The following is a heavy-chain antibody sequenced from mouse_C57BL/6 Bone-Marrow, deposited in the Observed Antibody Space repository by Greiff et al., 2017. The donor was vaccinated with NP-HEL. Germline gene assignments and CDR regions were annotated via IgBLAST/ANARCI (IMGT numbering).Heavy chain of an antibody. CDR3: AREGITTVYGAMDY. Sequence: EVKLMESGGGLVQPGGSLKLSCAASGFTFSDYYMYWVRQTPEKRLEWVAYISNGGGSTYYPDTVKGRFTISRYNAKNTRYLQMGRLKSEDTAMYYCAREGITTVYGAMDYWGQGTSVTVSS. D-gene: IGHD1-1*01. J-gene: IGHJ4*01. CDR2: ISNGGGST. CDR1: GFTFSDYY. V-gene: IGHV5-12*01.